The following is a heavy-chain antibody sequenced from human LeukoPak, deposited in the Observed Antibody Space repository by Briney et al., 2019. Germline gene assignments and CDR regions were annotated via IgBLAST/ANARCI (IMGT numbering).Heavy chain of an antibody. J-gene: IGHJ2*01. CDR1: GYTFTSYA. Sequence: ASVKVSCKASGYTFTSYAMNWVRQAPGQGLEWMGWINTNTGNPTYAQGFTGRFVFSLDTSVSTAYLQISSLKAEDTAVYYCARVGTSLLWFGERLRYFDLWGRGTLVTVSS. D-gene: IGHD3-10*01. V-gene: IGHV7-4-1*02. CDR3: ARVGTSLLWFGERLRYFDL. CDR2: INTNTGNP.